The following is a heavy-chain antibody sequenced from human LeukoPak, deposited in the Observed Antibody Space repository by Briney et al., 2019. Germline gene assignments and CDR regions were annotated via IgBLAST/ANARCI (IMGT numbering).Heavy chain of an antibody. J-gene: IGHJ3*02. CDR2: ISSSSSFI. V-gene: IGHV3-21*01. D-gene: IGHD6-13*01. CDR1: GFTFSSYN. CDR3: ARDVLIAADGVIRLDAFDI. Sequence: GSLRLSCAASGFTFSSYNMNWVRQTPGKGLEWVSSISSSSSFIYYADSVKGRFTISRDNAKNSLYLQMNSLRAEDTAVYYCARDVLIAADGVIRLDAFDIWGQGTVVTVSS.